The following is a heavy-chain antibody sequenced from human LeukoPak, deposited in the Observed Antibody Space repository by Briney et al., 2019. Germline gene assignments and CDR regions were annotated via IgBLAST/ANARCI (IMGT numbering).Heavy chain of an antibody. V-gene: IGHV4-59*01. CDR3: ARVNDILTGYHHGWFDP. D-gene: IGHD3-9*01. CDR2: IYYSGST. Sequence: SETLSLTCTVSGGSISSYYWSWIRQPPGKGLEWIGYIYYSGSTNYNPSLKSRVTISVDTSKNQFSLRLSSVTAADTAVYYCARVNDILTGYHHGWFDPWGQGTLVTVSS. CDR1: GGSISSYY. J-gene: IGHJ5*02.